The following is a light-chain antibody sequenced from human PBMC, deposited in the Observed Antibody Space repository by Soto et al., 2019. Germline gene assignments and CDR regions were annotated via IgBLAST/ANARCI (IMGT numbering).Light chain of an antibody. Sequence: EIVMTQSPATLSVSPGERATLACRASQSVSSNLAWYQQKPGQAPRLLIYGASTRATGIPARFSGSGSGTEFTLTISSLQSEDFAVYYCQQYNNWPPFTVGPGNKVDIK. J-gene: IGKJ3*01. CDR3: QQYNNWPPFT. V-gene: IGKV3-15*01. CDR1: QSVSSN. CDR2: GAS.